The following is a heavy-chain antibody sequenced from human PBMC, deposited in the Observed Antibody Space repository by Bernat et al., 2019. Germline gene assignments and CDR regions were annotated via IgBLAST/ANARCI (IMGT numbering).Heavy chain of an antibody. CDR3: ARHNIWGFDY. Sequence: EVQLVQSGAEVKKPGESLKISCQVSGYSFTNYWIGWVRQMPGEGLEWMAIVHPSNSATRYNPSFQGQVTISADKSISTAYLQWSSLKDSDTAIYYCARHNIWGFDYWDQGTLVTVSS. V-gene: IGHV5-51*01. J-gene: IGHJ4*02. D-gene: IGHD7-27*01. CDR1: GYSFTNYW. CDR2: VHPSNSAT.